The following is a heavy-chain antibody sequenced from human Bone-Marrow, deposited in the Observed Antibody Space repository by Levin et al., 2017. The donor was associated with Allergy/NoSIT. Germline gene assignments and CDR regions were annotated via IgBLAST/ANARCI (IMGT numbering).Heavy chain of an antibody. CDR2: ISYDGSNK. Sequence: SCAASGFTFSSYGMHWVRQAPGKGLEWVAVISYDGSNKYYADSVKGRFTISRDNSKNTLYLQMNSLRAEDTAVYYCAKERYSSSWYFAFDIWGQGTMVTVSS. J-gene: IGHJ3*02. CDR1: GFTFSSYG. D-gene: IGHD6-13*01. CDR3: AKERYSSSWYFAFDI. V-gene: IGHV3-30*18.